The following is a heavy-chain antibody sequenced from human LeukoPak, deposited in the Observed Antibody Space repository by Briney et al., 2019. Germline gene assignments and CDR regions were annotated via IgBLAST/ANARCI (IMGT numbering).Heavy chain of an antibody. V-gene: IGHV3-11*01. CDR1: GFTFSDYY. CDR3: AKDRAYGYESFDI. Sequence: TAGGSLRLSCSASGFTFSDYYMSWIRQAPGKGLEWVSYISSSGSTIYYADSVKGRFTISRDNSKNSLYLQMNSLRAEDTALYYCAKDRAYGYESFDIWGQGTMVTVSS. J-gene: IGHJ3*02. D-gene: IGHD4-17*01. CDR2: ISSSGSTI.